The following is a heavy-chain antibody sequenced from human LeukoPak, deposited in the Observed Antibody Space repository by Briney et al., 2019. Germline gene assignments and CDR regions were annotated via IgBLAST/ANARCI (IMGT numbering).Heavy chain of an antibody. V-gene: IGHV1-69*05. CDR3: ARDRLQSWYFDL. CDR1: GGTFSSYA. Sequence: SVKVSCKASGGTFSSYAISWVRQVPGQGLEWMGGIIPIFGTANYAQKFQGRVTITTDESTSTAYMELSSLRSEDTAVYYCARDRLQSWYFDLWGRGTLVTVSS. J-gene: IGHJ2*01. CDR2: IIPIFGTA. D-gene: IGHD4-11*01.